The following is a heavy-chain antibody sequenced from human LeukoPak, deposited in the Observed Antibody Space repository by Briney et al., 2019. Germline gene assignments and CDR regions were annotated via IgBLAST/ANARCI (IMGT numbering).Heavy chain of an antibody. CDR2: INPNSGGT. CDR1: GYTFTGYY. CDR3: ARFLRFVSGGDYYYYYGMDV. J-gene: IGHJ6*02. D-gene: IGHD2-21*01. V-gene: IGHV1-2*02. Sequence: ASVKVSCKASGYTFTGYYMHWVRQAPGQGLEWMGWINPNSGGTNYAQKFQGRVTMTRDTSISTAYMELSRLRSDDTAVYYCARFLRFVSGGDYYYYYGMDVWGQGTTVTVSS.